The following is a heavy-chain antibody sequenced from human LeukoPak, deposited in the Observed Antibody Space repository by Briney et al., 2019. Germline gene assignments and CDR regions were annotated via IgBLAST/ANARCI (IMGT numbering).Heavy chain of an antibody. D-gene: IGHD5/OR15-5a*01. CDR3: GRDLRGDAFDI. V-gene: IGHV7-4-1*02. Sequence: GASVKVSCKPSGYTFTDYAINWVRQAPGQGLEYMGWVNTNTGNPTYAQGLTGRFVFSSDSSVSTAYLQISSLKAEDTAVYYCGRDLRGDAFDIWGQGTMVTVSS. J-gene: IGHJ3*02. CDR2: VNTNTGNP. CDR1: GYTFTDYA.